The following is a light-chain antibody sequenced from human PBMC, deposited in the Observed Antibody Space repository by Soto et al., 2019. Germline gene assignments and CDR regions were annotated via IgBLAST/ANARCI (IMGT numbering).Light chain of an antibody. CDR1: QTVGSSF. V-gene: IGKV3-20*01. CDR2: GAS. CDR3: HQYGSSQT. J-gene: IGKJ1*01. Sequence: EVVLTQSPVTLSLSPGERATLSCSASQTVGSSFLAWFQHKPGQAPRLLIYGASTRATGIPDRFSGSGSGTDFTLTISRLEPEDFAVYYCHQYGSSQTFGQGTKVDIK.